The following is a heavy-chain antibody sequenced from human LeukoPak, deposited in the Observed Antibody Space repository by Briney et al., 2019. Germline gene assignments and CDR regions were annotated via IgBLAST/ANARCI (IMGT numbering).Heavy chain of an antibody. Sequence: GGSLRLSCAASGFTFSSYSMKWVRQAPGKGLEWVSAIGGRGGSTYYADFLEGRFTIARDNSKDMVYLQMNSLKVEDTAIYYCGKEGGAWGQGTKVTVSS. CDR3: GKEGGA. J-gene: IGHJ5*02. V-gene: IGHV3-23*01. CDR2: IGGRGGST. D-gene: IGHD3-16*01. CDR1: GFTFSSYS.